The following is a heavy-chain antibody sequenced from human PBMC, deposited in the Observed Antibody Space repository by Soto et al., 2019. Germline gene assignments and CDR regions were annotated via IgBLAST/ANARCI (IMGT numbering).Heavy chain of an antibody. CDR3: ARLQSSYGYWFDP. J-gene: IGHJ5*02. CDR1: GDSISSYY. V-gene: IGHV4-4*07. CDR2: FEIGGSS. D-gene: IGHD5-18*01. Sequence: QVHLQESGPGLVKPSETLSLTCSVSGDSISSYYWSWIRQPAGQGLEWIGRFEIGGSSNYNPSLKSRVTMSADTSKNQVSLKLTFVTAADSAVYFCARLQSSYGYWFDPWGQGTLVTVSS.